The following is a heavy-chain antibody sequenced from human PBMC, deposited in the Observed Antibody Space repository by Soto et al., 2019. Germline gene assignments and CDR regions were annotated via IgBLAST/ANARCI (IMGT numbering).Heavy chain of an antibody. Sequence: HPGGSLRLSCAASGFTFNLYWMHWVRQAPGKGLVWVSRINPDGSSTTYADSVKGRFTISRDNSKNTVYLQMNGLGAEDTAIYYCARDNWNSYWGQGALVTVSS. CDR3: ARDNWNSY. J-gene: IGHJ4*02. V-gene: IGHV3-74*01. CDR1: GFTFNLYW. CDR2: INPDGSST. D-gene: IGHD1-7*01.